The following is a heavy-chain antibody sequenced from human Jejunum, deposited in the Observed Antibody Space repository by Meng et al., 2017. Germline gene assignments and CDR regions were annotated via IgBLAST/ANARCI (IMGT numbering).Heavy chain of an antibody. CDR2: MDYRGST. CDR1: GVSSSSGEYF. Sequence: QVQLPESGPGLVKPSQTLSLTGTVSGVSSSSGEYFWSWIRQPPGKGLEWIGYMDYRGSTFYNPSLKSRVTISVDTSKNQFSLKLSSVTAADTAVYFCARGELLWDYWGQGTLVTVSS. V-gene: IGHV4-30-4*01. J-gene: IGHJ4*02. CDR3: ARGELLWDY. D-gene: IGHD2-2*01.